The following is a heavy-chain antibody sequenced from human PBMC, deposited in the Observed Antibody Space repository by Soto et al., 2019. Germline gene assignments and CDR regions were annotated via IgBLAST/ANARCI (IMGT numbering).Heavy chain of an antibody. V-gene: IGHV1-18*01. CDR3: ARARSDKLAAAGRDKWFDP. CDR2: ISAYNGNT. CDR1: GSTFTSYA. D-gene: IGHD6-13*01. Sequence: QLVQSGAEVKKPGASVRVSCKASGSTFTSYAISWVRQAPGQGLEWMGWISAYNGNTNDAQKLQGRVTMTTDTSTATAYMELSSLRSDDTAVSYCARARSDKLAAAGRDKWFDPWGQGTLVTVS. J-gene: IGHJ5*02.